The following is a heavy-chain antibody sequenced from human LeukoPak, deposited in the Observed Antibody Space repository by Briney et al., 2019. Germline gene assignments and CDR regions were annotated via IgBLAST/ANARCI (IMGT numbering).Heavy chain of an antibody. CDR3: AREDYGSGSYYNPIEYNWFDP. D-gene: IGHD3-10*01. CDR2: ISSSSSYI. J-gene: IGHJ5*02. CDR1: GFTFSSYS. Sequence: KPGGSLRLSCAASGFTFSSYSMNWVRQAPGKGLEWVSSISSSSSYIYYADSVKGRFTISRDNAKNSLYLQMNSLRAEDTAVYYCAREDYGSGSYYNPIEYNWFDPWGQGTLVTVSS. V-gene: IGHV3-21*01.